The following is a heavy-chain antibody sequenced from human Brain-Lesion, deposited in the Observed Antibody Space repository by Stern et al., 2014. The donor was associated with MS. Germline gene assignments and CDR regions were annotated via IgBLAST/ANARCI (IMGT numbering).Heavy chain of an antibody. CDR3: ARGERWFDS. V-gene: IGHV3-74*02. J-gene: IGHJ5*01. CDR1: GFTFSNYW. CDR2: VNNDGRRT. Sequence: EVQLLESGGGLVKPGGSLRLSCAASGFTFSNYWMHWVRQAPGKGLVWVSRVNNDGRRTSYADSVKGRFPMSRDNAKNTLYLQMNSLRVEDTAIYYCARGERWFDSWGQGTLVTVSS. D-gene: IGHD3-10*01.